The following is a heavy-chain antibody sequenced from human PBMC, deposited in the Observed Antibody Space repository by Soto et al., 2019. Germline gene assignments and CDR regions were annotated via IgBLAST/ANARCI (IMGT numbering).Heavy chain of an antibody. J-gene: IGHJ5*02. CDR3: AKDGAFIMITPGDLDP. V-gene: IGHV3-30*18. CDR2: ISYDGSNK. D-gene: IGHD3-16*01. CDR1: GFTFSSYG. Sequence: GGSLRLSCAASGFTFSSYGMHRVRQAPGKGLEWVAVISYDGSNKYYADSVKGRFTISRDNSKNTLYLQMNSLRAEDTAVYYCAKDGAFIMITPGDLDPWGQGTLVTVSS.